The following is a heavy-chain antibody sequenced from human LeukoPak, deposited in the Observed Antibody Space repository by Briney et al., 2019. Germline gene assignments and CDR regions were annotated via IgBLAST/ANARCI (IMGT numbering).Heavy chain of an antibody. CDR1: GGSISGHY. V-gene: IGHV4-59*11. CDR2: IHYSGRP. CDR3: ARFGVDYDMDV. D-gene: IGHD3-16*01. J-gene: IGHJ6*02. Sequence: SETLSLTCTVSGGSISGHYWTWIRQPPGKGLEWIGQIHYSGRPDYNPSLKSRVTISVDTSKNQLSLKVTSVTGADTAMYYCARFGVDYDMDVWGHGTTVTVSS.